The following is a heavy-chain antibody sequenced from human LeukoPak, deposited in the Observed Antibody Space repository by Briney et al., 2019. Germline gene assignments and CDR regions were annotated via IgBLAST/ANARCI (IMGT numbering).Heavy chain of an antibody. Sequence: PSETLSLTCNVSGGSISSSSYYWGWIRQPPGKGLEWIGSIYYSGSTYYNPSLKSRVTISVDTSKNQFSLKLSSVTAADTAVYYCARGNLRGAFDIWGQGTMVTVSS. J-gene: IGHJ3*02. CDR1: GGSISSSSYY. CDR2: IYYSGST. CDR3: ARGNLRGAFDI. V-gene: IGHV4-39*07. D-gene: IGHD3-3*01.